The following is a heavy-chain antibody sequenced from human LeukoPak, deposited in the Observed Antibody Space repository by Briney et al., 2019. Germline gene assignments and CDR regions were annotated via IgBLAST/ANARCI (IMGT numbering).Heavy chain of an antibody. CDR1: GFTFSSYE. CDR2: ISSSGSTI. Sequence: PGGSLRLSCAASGFTFSSYEMNWVRQAPGKGLEWVSYISSSGSTIYYADSVKGRFTISRDNSKNTLYLQMNSLRAEDTAVYYCANLDSSGYPVFDYWGQGTLVTVSS. J-gene: IGHJ4*02. CDR3: ANLDSSGYPVFDY. V-gene: IGHV3-48*03. D-gene: IGHD3-22*01.